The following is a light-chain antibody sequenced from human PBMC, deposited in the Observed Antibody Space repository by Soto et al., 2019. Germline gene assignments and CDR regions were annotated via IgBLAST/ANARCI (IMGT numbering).Light chain of an antibody. CDR2: EGS. V-gene: IGLV2-23*01. CDR1: SSDVGSYNL. J-gene: IGLJ1*01. CDR3: CSYAGSSPYV. Sequence: QSALTQPASVSGSPGQSITISCTGTSSDVGSYNLVSWYQQHPGKAPKLLIYEGSKRPSGVPNRFSGSKSGTTASLTISGLQAEAEADYYCCSYAGSSPYVFGTGTKVTVL.